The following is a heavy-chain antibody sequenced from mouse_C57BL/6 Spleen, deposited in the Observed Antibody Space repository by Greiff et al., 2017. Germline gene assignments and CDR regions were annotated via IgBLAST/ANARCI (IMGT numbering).Heavy chain of an antibody. CDR2: IDPNSGGT. V-gene: IGHV1-72*01. J-gene: IGHJ1*03. Sequence: QVQLQQPGAELVKPGASVRLSCKASGYTFASYWLHWVKQRPGRGLAWIGRIDPNSGGTKYNEKFKSKATLTVDKPSSTAYMQHSSLASDDSAVYYCARGGNYGYFDVWGTGTTGTVST. CDR3: ARGGNYGYFDV. CDR1: GYTFASYW.